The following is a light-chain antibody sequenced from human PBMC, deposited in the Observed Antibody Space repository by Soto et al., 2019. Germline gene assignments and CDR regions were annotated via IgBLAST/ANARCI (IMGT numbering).Light chain of an antibody. CDR2: GAS. Sequence: ESVLTQSPGTLSLSPGERATLSCRASQSVSSSYLAWYQQKPGQAPRLLIYGASSRATGIPDRFSGSGSGTDVTLTISRLEPEDFAVYYCQQYGSSYTFGQGTKREIK. J-gene: IGKJ2*01. CDR3: QQYGSSYT. V-gene: IGKV3-20*01. CDR1: QSVSSSY.